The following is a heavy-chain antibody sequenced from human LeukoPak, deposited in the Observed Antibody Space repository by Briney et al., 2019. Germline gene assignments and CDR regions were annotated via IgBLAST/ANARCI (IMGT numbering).Heavy chain of an antibody. CDR1: GGSISSYY. Sequence: PSETLSLTCTVSGGSISSYYWSWIRQPPGKGLEWIGYIYYSGSTNYNPSLKSRVTISVDTSKNQFSLKLSSVTAADTAVYYCARTSDDHYDSSGYYDYWGQGTLVTVSS. J-gene: IGHJ4*02. D-gene: IGHD3-22*01. CDR3: ARTSDDHYDSSGYYDY. CDR2: IYYSGST. V-gene: IGHV4-59*01.